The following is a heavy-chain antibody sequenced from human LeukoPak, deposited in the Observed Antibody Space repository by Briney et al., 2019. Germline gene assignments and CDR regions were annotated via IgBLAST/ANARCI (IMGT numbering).Heavy chain of an antibody. D-gene: IGHD3-10*01. CDR2: IYYSGMT. CDR3: ARVWYYGSGTNSDLYYYYYMDV. J-gene: IGHJ6*03. CDR1: GGSISSSSYY. V-gene: IGHV4-39*07. Sequence: SGTLSLTLPVSGGSISSSSYYWGWIRQPPGEGLGGIWRIYYSGMTNYNPSLKSRVTISIDTSKNQFSLKLSAVTAADTAVYYCARVWYYGSGTNSDLYYYYYMDVWGRGTTVTVSS.